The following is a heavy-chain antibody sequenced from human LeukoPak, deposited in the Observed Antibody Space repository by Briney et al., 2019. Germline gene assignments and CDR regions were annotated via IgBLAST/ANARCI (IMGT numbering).Heavy chain of an antibody. V-gene: IGHV3-53*01. J-gene: IGHJ4*02. D-gene: IGHD1-26*01. Sequence: PGGSLRLSCAASGFTFSSYGMHWVRQAPGKGLEWVSIIYSGGSTSYADSVKGRFTISRDNSKNTLYLQMNSLRAEDTAVYYCARDVVGATYFDWGQGTLVTVSS. CDR2: IYSGGST. CDR3: ARDVVGATYFD. CDR1: GFTFSSYG.